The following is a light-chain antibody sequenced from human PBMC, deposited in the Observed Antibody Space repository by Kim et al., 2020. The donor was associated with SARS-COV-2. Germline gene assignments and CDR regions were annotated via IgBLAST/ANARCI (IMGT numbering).Light chain of an antibody. Sequence: ASVGDRVTITCRASQGISNYLAWYQQKPGKVPKLLIYAASTLQSGVPSRFSGSGSGTDFTLTISSLQPEDVATYYCQKYNSAPQVTFGGGTKLEI. J-gene: IGKJ4*01. CDR2: AAS. V-gene: IGKV1-27*01. CDR3: QKYNSAPQVT. CDR1: QGISNY.